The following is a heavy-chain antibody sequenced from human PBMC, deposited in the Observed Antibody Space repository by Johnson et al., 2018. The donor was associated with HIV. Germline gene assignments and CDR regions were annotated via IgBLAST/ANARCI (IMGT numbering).Heavy chain of an antibody. CDR1: RFTFSNYG. CDR2: ISYDGSNK. D-gene: IGHD3-3*01. Sequence: QVQLVESGGGVVQPGRSLRLSCATSRFTFSNYGMHWVRQAPGKGLEWVAVISYDGSNKYYADSVKGRFTISRDNSKNTLYLQMNSLRAEDTAVYYCARDGLEVDAFDIWGQGTMVTVSS. J-gene: IGHJ3*02. V-gene: IGHV3-30*03. CDR3: ARDGLEVDAFDI.